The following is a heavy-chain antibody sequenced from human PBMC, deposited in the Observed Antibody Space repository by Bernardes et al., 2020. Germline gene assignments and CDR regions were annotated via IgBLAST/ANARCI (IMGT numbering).Heavy chain of an antibody. CDR1: GDTLSPYS. CDR2: ISAYNHNS. D-gene: IGHD2-2*03. J-gene: IGHJ4*02. V-gene: IGHV1-18*01. Sequence: ASVKVSCKSSGDTLSPYSIMWVRQAPGLGLEWMGWISAYNHNSNYAQNLQGRLTLTADTATHIAYMELKSLRSDDTAVYYCAIRDGFTGIDYWGPGTLVTVSS. CDR3: AIRDGFTGIDY.